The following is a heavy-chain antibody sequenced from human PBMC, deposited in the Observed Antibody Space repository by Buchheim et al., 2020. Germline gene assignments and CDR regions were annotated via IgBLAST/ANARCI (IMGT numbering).Heavy chain of an antibody. CDR3: AKAIFNGDYVPLFIYYGMDV. CDR2: ISGSGGST. V-gene: IGHV3-23*01. Sequence: EVQLLESGGGLVQPGGSLRLSCAASGFTFSSYAMSWVRQAPGKGLEWVSAISGSGGSTYYADSVKGRFTLSRDNSKNTLYLQMNSLRAEDTAVYYCAKAIFNGDYVPLFIYYGMDVWGQGTT. J-gene: IGHJ6*02. CDR1: GFTFSSYA. D-gene: IGHD4-17*01.